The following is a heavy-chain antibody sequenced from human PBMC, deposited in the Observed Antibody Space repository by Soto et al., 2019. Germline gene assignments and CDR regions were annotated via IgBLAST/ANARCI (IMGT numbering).Heavy chain of an antibody. J-gene: IGHJ4*02. V-gene: IGHV1-2*02. D-gene: IGHD3-16*02. CDR1: GYTFTDYY. Sequence: QVQLVQSGAEVKKPGASVKVSCKASGYTFTDYYVHWVRQAPGQGLEWMGSINTTTGGTNYAQKFQGRVTMTRDTSITTAYLELNRLTSDDTAVYYCARDTYRNFDYWGQGTLVTASP. CDR3: ARDTYRNFDY. CDR2: INTTTGGT.